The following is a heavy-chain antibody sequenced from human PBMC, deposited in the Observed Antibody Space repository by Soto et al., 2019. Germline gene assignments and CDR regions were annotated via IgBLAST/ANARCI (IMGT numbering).Heavy chain of an antibody. CDR3: AAEYLGGYSGYDRSFDY. J-gene: IGHJ4*02. CDR2: IVVGSGNT. V-gene: IGHV1-58*02. D-gene: IGHD5-12*01. Sequence: ASVKVSCKASGFTFTSSAMQWVRQARGQRLEWIGWIVVGSGNTNYAQKFQERVTITRDMSTSTAYMELSSLRSEDTAVYYCAAEYLGGYSGYDRSFDYWGQGTLVTVSS. CDR1: GFTFTSSA.